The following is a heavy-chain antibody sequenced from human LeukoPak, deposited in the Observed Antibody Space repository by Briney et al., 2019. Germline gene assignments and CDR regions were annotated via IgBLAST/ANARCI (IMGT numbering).Heavy chain of an antibody. J-gene: IGHJ4*02. CDR1: GFTFSSYG. Sequence: GGSLRLSCAPSGFTFSSYGMHWVRQAPGKGLEWVAVIWYDGSNKYYADSVKGRFTISRDNSKNTLYLQMNSLRAEDTAVYYCARSGKRGYCSSNSCYLAVYCGQRTLATVSS. CDR2: IWYDGSNK. CDR3: ARSGKRGYCSSNSCYLAVY. D-gene: IGHD2-2*01. V-gene: IGHV3-33*01.